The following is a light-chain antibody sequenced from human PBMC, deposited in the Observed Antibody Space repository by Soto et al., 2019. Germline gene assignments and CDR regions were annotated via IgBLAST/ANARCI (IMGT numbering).Light chain of an antibody. V-gene: IGKV1-5*01. CDR1: QSIGSR. J-gene: IGKJ1*01. CDR2: DAS. CDR3: QQFHIYSWT. Sequence: DIQMTQSPSSLSASVGDRVTIACRASQSIGSRLAWYQQKPGKAPRLLIYDASTLESGVPSRFSGSGSGTEFTLTINRLQPDDFATYYCQQFHIYSWTFGQGTKVDI.